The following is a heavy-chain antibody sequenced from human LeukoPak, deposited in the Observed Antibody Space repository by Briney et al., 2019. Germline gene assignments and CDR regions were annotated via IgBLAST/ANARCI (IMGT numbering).Heavy chain of an antibody. CDR1: GGTFSSYA. V-gene: IGHV1-69*06. CDR3: ARALYCSGGSCYRYDAFDI. D-gene: IGHD2-15*01. CDR2: IIPIFGTA. J-gene: IGHJ3*02. Sequence: SVKVSCKASGGTFSSYAISWVRQAPGQGLEWMGGIIPIFGTANYAQKFQGRVTITADKSTSTAYMELSSLRSEDTAVYYCARALYCSGGSCYRYDAFDIWGQGTMVTVPS.